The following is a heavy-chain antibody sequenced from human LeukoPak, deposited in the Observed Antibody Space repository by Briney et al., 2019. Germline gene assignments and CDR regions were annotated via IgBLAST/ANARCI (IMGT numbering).Heavy chain of an antibody. CDR2: INPNSGGT. Sequence: ASVKVSCKASGYTFTDCYIHWVRQAPGQGLGWMGWINPNSGGTNNAQKCQGRVTVTRDTSIRTAYMELSGLRSDDTAFYYCARAYCGGDCPSGGYWGQGTLVTVSS. D-gene: IGHD2-21*02. CDR1: GYTFTDCY. V-gene: IGHV1-2*02. CDR3: ARAYCGGDCPSGGY. J-gene: IGHJ4*02.